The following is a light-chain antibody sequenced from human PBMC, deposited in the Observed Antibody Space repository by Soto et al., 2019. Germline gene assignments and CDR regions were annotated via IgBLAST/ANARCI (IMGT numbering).Light chain of an antibody. CDR1: SGHSSYA. V-gene: IGLV4-69*01. J-gene: IGLJ2*01. Sequence: QPVLTQSPSASASLGASVKLTCTLSSGHSSYAIAWHQQQPEKGPRYLMKLNSDGSQSEGDGIPDRFSGSSSGAERYLTISSLQSEDEADYYCQTWGSGTVVFGGGTKLTVL. CDR3: QTWGSGTVV. CDR2: LNSDGSQ.